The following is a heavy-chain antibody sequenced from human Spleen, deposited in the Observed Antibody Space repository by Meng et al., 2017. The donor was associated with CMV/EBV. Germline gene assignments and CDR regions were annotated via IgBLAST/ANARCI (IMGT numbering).Heavy chain of an antibody. Sequence: KASGHMVVYSYMPWGRRAPGQGLKWKGCINHNTGGTTYAQRFQGRVTMTRDTSINPAYMELTSLTPDDSAVDHCARAELSGTPNDYWGQGTLVTVSS. V-gene: IGHV1-2*02. CDR2: INHNTGGT. J-gene: IGHJ4*02. CDR3: ARAELSGTPNDY. CDR1: GHMVVYSY. D-gene: IGHD3-10*01.